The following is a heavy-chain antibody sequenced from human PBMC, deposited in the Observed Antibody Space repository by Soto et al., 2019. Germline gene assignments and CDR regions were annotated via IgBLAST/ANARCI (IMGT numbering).Heavy chain of an antibody. CDR1: GYTFTGYY. CDR3: ARVSCSGGSCYRFDY. J-gene: IGHJ4*02. V-gene: IGHV1-2*04. Sequence: AXVKVSCKASGYTFTGYYMNWVRQAPGQGLEWMGWINPNSGGTNYAQKFQGWVTMTRDTSISTAYMELSRLRSDDTAVYYCARVSCSGGSCYRFDYWGQGTLVTVSS. CDR2: INPNSGGT. D-gene: IGHD2-15*01.